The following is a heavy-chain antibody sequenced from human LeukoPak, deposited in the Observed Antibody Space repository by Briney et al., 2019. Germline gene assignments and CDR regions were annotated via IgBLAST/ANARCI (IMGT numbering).Heavy chain of an antibody. CDR3: ARDHGFWSGYFSDWFDP. D-gene: IGHD3-3*01. V-gene: IGHV1-46*01. J-gene: IGHJ5*02. CDR1: GYTFTSYY. Sequence: ASVKVSCKASGYTFTSYYMHWVRQAPGQGLEWMGIINPSGGSTSYAQKFQGRVTMTRDTSTSTVYMELSSLRSEDTAVYYCARDHGFWSGYFSDWFDPWGQGTLVTVSS. CDR2: INPSGGST.